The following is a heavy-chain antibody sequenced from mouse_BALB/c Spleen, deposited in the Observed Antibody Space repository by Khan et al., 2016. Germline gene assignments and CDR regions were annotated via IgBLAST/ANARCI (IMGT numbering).Heavy chain of an antibody. CDR2: IHYSDST. Sequence: EVQLQESGPDLVKPSQSLSLTCTVTGYSITSGYGWHWIRQFPGNKLEWMGYIHYSDSTNYNPSLTSRISITRDTSKNQFFLQLNSVTTEDTATXYSASYGYYAMDYWGQGTSVTVSS. J-gene: IGHJ4*01. CDR3: ASYGYYAMDY. CDR1: GYSITSGYG. D-gene: IGHD1-1*02. V-gene: IGHV3-1*02.